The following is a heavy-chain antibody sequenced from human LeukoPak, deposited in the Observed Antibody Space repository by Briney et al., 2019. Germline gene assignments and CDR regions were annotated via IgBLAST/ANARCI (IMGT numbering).Heavy chain of an antibody. V-gene: IGHV3-21*01. D-gene: IGHD5-24*01. Sequence: PGGSLRLSCAASGFTVSSNYMSWVRQAPGKGLEWVSSISSSSSYIYYADSVKGRFTISRDNAKNSLYLQMNSLRAEDTAVYYCARGLGMAEDYWGQGTLVTVSS. CDR3: ARGLGMAEDY. CDR2: ISSSSSYI. J-gene: IGHJ4*02. CDR1: GFTVSSNY.